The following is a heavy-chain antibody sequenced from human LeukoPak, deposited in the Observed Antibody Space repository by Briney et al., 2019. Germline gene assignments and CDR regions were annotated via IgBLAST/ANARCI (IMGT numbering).Heavy chain of an antibody. CDR3: AKGEKTRPFGGVIDY. CDR2: SIGSGGSA. V-gene: IGHV3-23*01. Sequence: PGGSLTLSCVASGFTFSTYTMNWIRQAPGKGLEWVSGSIGSGGSAFYADSVKGRFSISRDTSKNTLFLHMNNLRAGDTAVYYCAKGEKTRPFGGVIDYWGQGTLVTVSS. J-gene: IGHJ4*02. D-gene: IGHD3-16*02. CDR1: GFTFSTYT.